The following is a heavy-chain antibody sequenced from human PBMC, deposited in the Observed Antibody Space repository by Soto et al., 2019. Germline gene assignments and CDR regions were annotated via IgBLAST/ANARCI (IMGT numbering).Heavy chain of an antibody. D-gene: IGHD6-19*01. V-gene: IGHV4-39*01. CDR3: ARHYSSGSRNWFDP. Sequence: QLHLQESGPGLVKPSETLSLTCSVSGGSINSSSYFWGWVRQPPGKGLEWIGSIYCSGSTYYNPALRSRVTISVDTSKTQVSLTLSSVTAADTAVFYCARHYSSGSRNWFDPWGQGTLVTVSS. CDR2: IYCSGST. J-gene: IGHJ5*02. CDR1: GGSINSSSYF.